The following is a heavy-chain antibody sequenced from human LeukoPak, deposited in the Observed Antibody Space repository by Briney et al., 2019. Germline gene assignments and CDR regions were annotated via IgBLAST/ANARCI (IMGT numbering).Heavy chain of an antibody. CDR1: GGSISSGGYY. J-gene: IGHJ4*02. Sequence: PSETLSLTCTVSGGSISSGGYYWSWIRQHPGEGLEWIGYIYYSGSTYYNPSLKSRITISVDTSKNQFSLKLSSVTAADTAVYYCARGFAGSSTSYAYPFGYWGQGTLVTVSS. D-gene: IGHD2-2*01. CDR2: IYYSGST. V-gene: IGHV4-31*03. CDR3: ARGFAGSSTSYAYPFGY.